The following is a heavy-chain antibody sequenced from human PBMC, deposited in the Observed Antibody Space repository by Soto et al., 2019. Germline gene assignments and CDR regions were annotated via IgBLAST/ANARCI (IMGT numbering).Heavy chain of an antibody. CDR3: ARHSTASLAWLDT. CDR2: ISGYNGNT. D-gene: IGHD5-18*01. V-gene: IGHV1-18*04. J-gene: IGHJ5*02. CDR1: GYTFTTYD. Sequence: ASVKVSCKASGYTFTTYDITWVRQAPGQGLEWMGWISGYNGNTKYAQRLQGRVTMTTETSTSTAYMELRSLRSDDTAVYYCARHSTASLAWLDTWGQGTLVTVSS.